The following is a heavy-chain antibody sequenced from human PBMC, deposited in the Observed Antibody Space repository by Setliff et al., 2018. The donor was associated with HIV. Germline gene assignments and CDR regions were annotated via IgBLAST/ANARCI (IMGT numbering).Heavy chain of an antibody. CDR3: ATSPRGTYYDILTGLPRGYFDP. J-gene: IGHJ5*02. Sequence: GPQVKVSCKASGGTFSRLAISWVRQAPGQGLEWMGGIIPIYGTVNYAQKFQGRVTITADESTTTAYMELSSLRSEDTAVYYCATSPRGTYYDILTGLPRGYFDPWGQGTQVTVSS. CDR2: IIPIYGTV. D-gene: IGHD3-9*01. CDR1: GGTFSRLA. V-gene: IGHV1-69*01.